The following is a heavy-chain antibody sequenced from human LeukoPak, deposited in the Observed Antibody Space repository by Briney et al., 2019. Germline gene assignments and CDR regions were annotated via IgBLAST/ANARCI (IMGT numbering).Heavy chain of an antibody. CDR1: GFTFSSYS. J-gene: IGHJ4*02. CDR3: ARDPTFGGVIADDY. D-gene: IGHD3-16*02. CDR2: ISSSSSYI. Sequence: GGSLRLSRAAPGFTFSSYSMNWVRQAPGKGLEWVSSISSSSSYIYYADSVKGRFTISRDNAKNSLYLQMNSLRAEDTAVYYCARDPTFGGVIADDYWGQGTLVTVSS. V-gene: IGHV3-21*01.